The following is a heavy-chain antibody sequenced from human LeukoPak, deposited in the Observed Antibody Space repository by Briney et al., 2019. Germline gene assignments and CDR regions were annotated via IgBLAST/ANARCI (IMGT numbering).Heavy chain of an antibody. CDR2: ISSSGSTI. CDR1: GFTFSDYY. CDR3: AREYDVLLWFGESSPGMDV. Sequence: KPGGSLRLSCAASGFTFSDYYMSWIRQAPGKGLEWVSYISSSGSTIYYADSVKGRFTISRDNAKNSLYLQMNSLRAEDMAVYYCAREYDVLLWFGESSPGMDVWGQGTTVTVSS. V-gene: IGHV3-11*01. J-gene: IGHJ6*02. D-gene: IGHD3-10*01.